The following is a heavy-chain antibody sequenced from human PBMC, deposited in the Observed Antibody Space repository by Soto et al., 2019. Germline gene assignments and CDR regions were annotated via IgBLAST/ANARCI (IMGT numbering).Heavy chain of an antibody. V-gene: IGHV3-74*01. J-gene: IGHJ6*02. CDR3: ASCSSTISKYYYYGMDV. CDR1: GFTFSSYW. CDR2: INSDGSST. D-gene: IGHD2-2*01. Sequence: GGSLRLSCAASGFTFSSYWMHWVRQAPGKWLVWVSRINSDGSSTSYADSVKGRFTISRDNAKNTLYLQMNSLRAEDTAVYYCASCSSTISKYYYYGMDVWGQGTTVTVSS.